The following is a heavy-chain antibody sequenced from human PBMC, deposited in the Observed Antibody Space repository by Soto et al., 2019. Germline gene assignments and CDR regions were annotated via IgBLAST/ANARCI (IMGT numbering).Heavy chain of an antibody. D-gene: IGHD3-22*01. J-gene: IGHJ2*01. CDR3: ARASMIGVPGFFDV. CDR2: IYYSGST. CDR1: GACIINNHYY. Sequence: SETLSLTCTVSGACIINNHYYWNFIRQPPGKGLEWIGYIYYSGSTSYNPSLESRLTISIDTSRNQFSLELSSVTAADTAVYFCARASMIGVPGFFDVWGRGTLVTVSS. V-gene: IGHV4-30-4*08.